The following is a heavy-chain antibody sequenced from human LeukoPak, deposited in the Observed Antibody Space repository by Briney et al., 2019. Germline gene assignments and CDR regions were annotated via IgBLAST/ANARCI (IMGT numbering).Heavy chain of an antibody. J-gene: IGHJ5*02. CDR3: ARDFKVAGFDP. V-gene: IGHV4-4*07. D-gene: IGHD6-19*01. CDR2: ISSSGST. CDR1: GGSISSYY. Sequence: SETLSLTCTVSGGSISSYYWSWIRQPAGKGLEWIGRISSSGSTNYNPSLKSRVTMSVDTSKDQFPLRLSSVTAADTAVYYCARDFKVAGFDPWGQGTLVTVSS.